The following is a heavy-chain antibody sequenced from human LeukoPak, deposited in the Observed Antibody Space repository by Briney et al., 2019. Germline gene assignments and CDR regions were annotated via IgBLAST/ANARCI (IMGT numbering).Heavy chain of an antibody. V-gene: IGHV5-10-1*01. CDR3: ARSMGAIVATIGGTNWFDP. CDR1: GYSFTSYW. Sequence: HGESLKISCKGSGYSFTSYWISWVRQMPGKGLEWMGRIDPSDSYTNYSPSFQGHVTISADKSISTAYLQWSSLKASDTAMYYCARSMGAIVATIGGTNWFDPWGQGTLVTVSS. CDR2: IDPSDSYT. J-gene: IGHJ5*02. D-gene: IGHD5-12*01.